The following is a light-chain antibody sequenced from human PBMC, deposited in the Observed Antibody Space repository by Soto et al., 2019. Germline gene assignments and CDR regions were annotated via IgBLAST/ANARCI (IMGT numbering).Light chain of an antibody. Sequence: DRQMPQTPSTLTGSDGNGVTITCRASQTICSWLAWYQQKPGKAPKLLIYKASTLKSGVPSRFSGSGSGTEFTLTISSLQPDDFATYYCQHYNSYSEAFGQGTKVHI. J-gene: IGKJ1*01. CDR3: QHYNSYSEA. CDR2: KAS. V-gene: IGKV1-5*03. CDR1: QTICSW.